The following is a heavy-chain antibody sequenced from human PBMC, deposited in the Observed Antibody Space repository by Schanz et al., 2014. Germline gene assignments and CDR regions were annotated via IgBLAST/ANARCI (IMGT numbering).Heavy chain of an antibody. Sequence: EVQLVESGGDLVQPGGSLRLSCAASGFTFSSYSMNWVRQTPGKGLEWVSYISTRSITTYYPASLKGRFTISRDDAKNSLYLQMNSLTDEDTAVYYGARGEFGRLFPTWFDPWGQGTLVTVSS. CDR2: ISTRSITT. CDR3: ARGEFGRLFPTWFDP. J-gene: IGHJ5*02. V-gene: IGHV3-48*02. CDR1: GFTFSSYS. D-gene: IGHD3-10*01.